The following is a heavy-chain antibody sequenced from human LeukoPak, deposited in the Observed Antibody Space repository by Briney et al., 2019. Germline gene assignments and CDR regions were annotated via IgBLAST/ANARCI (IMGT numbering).Heavy chain of an antibody. CDR2: ISYDGSNE. Sequence: GGSLRLSCAASGFTFSSYGMHWVRQAPGKGLEWVALISYDGSNEYFAGSVKGRFTISRDNSKNTLFLQMDSLRPEDTAVYYCARLALAYYYVSGSLDYWGQGALVTVSS. D-gene: IGHD3-10*01. CDR3: ARLALAYYYVSGSLDY. J-gene: IGHJ4*02. CDR1: GFTFSSYG. V-gene: IGHV3-30*19.